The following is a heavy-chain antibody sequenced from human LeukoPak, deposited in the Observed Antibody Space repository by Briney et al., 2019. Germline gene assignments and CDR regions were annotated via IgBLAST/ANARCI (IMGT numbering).Heavy chain of an antibody. V-gene: IGHV2-5*05. D-gene: IGHD1-26*01. Sequence: SGPTLVKPTRTLTLTCTFSGFSLSTSGVGVGWIRQPPGKALEWLALIYWDDDKRYGPSLKSRLTITKDTSKNQVVLTMTNMDPVDTATYYCAHRIVGATPDAFDIWGQGTMVTVSS. CDR2: IYWDDDK. CDR1: GFSLSTSGVG. J-gene: IGHJ3*02. CDR3: AHRIVGATPDAFDI.